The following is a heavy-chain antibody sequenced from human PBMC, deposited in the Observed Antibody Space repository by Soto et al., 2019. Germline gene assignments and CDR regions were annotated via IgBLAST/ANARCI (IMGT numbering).Heavy chain of an antibody. CDR2: IKQDGSEK. V-gene: IGHV3-7*04. J-gene: IGHJ4*02. CDR3: ARGPPVVATNFLPAY. Sequence: GGSLRLSCAASGFTFSSYWMSWVRQAPGKGLEWVANIKQDGSEKYYVDSVKGRFTISRDNAKNSLYLQMNSLRAEDTAVYCWARGPPVVATNFLPAYWGQGTLVTVSS. CDR1: GFTFSSYW. D-gene: IGHD5-12*01.